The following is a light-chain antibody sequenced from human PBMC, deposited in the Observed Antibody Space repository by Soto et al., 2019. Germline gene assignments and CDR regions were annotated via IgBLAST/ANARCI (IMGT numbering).Light chain of an antibody. V-gene: IGKV1-39*01. J-gene: IGKJ4*01. Sequence: DIQMTQSPSSLSASVGDRVIITCRASQSIGNNLNWYQQKPGRAPKLLISAASILQSGVPSRFSGSGSGTEFTLTISSLQPGDFATYYCQQDSSSFFTFGGGTKVDI. CDR2: AAS. CDR3: QQDSSSFFT. CDR1: QSIGNN.